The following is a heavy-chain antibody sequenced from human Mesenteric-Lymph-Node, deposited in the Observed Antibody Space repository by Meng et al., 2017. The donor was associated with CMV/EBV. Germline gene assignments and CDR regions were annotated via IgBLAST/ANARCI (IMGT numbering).Heavy chain of an antibody. CDR2: INHSGST. CDR3: ARGSSYDILTGYFDY. J-gene: IGHJ4*02. D-gene: IGHD3-9*01. CDR1: CGSFRGYD. Sequence: LHHGARGLVNPEAALSATCAVYCGSFRGYDWNWIRQSPEKGLEWIGEINHSGSTTYNPSFTSRIIISVDTSTNRISLNMSSVTAADTAVYYCARGSSYDILTGYFDYWGQGALVTVSS. V-gene: IGHV4-34*01.